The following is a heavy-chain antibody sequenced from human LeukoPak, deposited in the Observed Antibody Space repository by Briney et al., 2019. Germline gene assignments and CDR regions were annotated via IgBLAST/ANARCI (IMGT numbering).Heavy chain of an antibody. V-gene: IGHV3-23*01. J-gene: IGHJ4*01. D-gene: IGHD6-19*01. Sequence: GGSLRLSCAGSGFTFNTYTMNWVRQAPGKGLEWISTLSGSGITTYYADSVKGRFTISRDNSKNTLYLQMNSLRAEDTAVYYSAKGIYSSGWSYFDYWGHGTLVTVSS. CDR2: LSGSGITT. CDR1: GFTFNTYT. CDR3: AKGIYSSGWSYFDY.